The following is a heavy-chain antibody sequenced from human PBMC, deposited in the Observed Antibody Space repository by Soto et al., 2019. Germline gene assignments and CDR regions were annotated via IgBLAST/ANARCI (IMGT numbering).Heavy chain of an antibody. CDR2: ISASGGST. D-gene: IGHD6-13*01. J-gene: IGHJ4*02. CDR3: AKYGISNWSLFDY. CDR1: GFTFNNYA. V-gene: IGHV3-23*01. Sequence: PGGSLRLSCAASGFTFNNYAMSWVRQTPGTGLEWVSSISASGGSTYYADSVKGRFTISRDSSKNTLYLQMNSLRAEDTALYYCAKYGISNWSLFDYWGQGTLVTVSS.